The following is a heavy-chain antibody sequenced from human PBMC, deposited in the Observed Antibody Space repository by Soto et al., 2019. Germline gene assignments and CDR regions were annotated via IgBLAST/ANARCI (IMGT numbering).Heavy chain of an antibody. CDR3: ARPRRNYWYFDL. V-gene: IGHV4-39*01. Sequence: QLQLQESGPGLVKPSETLSLTCTVSGGSISSSSYYWGWIRHPPGKGLEWIGSIYYSGSTYYNPSLKSRVTISVDTSKNQFSLKLSSVTAADTAVYYCARPRRNYWYFDLWGRGTLVTVSS. CDR2: IYYSGST. J-gene: IGHJ2*01. CDR1: GGSISSSSYY.